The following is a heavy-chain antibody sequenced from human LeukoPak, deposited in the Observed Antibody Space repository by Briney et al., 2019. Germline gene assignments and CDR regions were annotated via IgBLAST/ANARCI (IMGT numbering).Heavy chain of an antibody. J-gene: IGHJ4*02. CDR2: IYTSGST. Sequence: PSETLSLTCTVSGGSISSYYWSWIRRPAGKGLEWIGRIYTSGSTNYNPSLKSRVTMSVDTSKNQFSLKLSSVTAADTAVYYCARAGTAVAGTRFDYWGQGTLVTVSS. CDR1: GGSISSYY. D-gene: IGHD6-19*01. V-gene: IGHV4-4*07. CDR3: ARAGTAVAGTRFDY.